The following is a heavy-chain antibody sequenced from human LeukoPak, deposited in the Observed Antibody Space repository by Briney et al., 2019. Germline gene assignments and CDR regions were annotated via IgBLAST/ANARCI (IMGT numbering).Heavy chain of an antibody. V-gene: IGHV4-39*07. J-gene: IGHJ4*02. CDR3: ARDKSTGAAAIDY. CDR2: IYYSGST. Sequence: SETLSLTCTVSGGSISSSSYYWGWIRQPPGKGLEWIGSIYYSGSTYYNPSLKSRVTISVDTSKNQFSLKLSSVTAADTAVYYCARDKSTGAAAIDYWGQGTLVTVSS. D-gene: IGHD6-13*01. CDR1: GGSISSSSYY.